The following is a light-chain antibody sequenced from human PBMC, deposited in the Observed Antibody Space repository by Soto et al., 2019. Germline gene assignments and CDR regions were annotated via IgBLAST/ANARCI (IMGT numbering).Light chain of an antibody. CDR3: QSYDSSNRWV. CDR1: SGSIASNY. Sequence: NFMLTQPHSVSASPGKTVTISCTRSSGSIASNYVQWYQQRPGSSPTTVIYEDNQRPSGVPDRFSGSIDSSSNSASLTISGLKTEDEADYYCQSYDSSNRWVFGGGTKLTV. V-gene: IGLV6-57*01. CDR2: EDN. J-gene: IGLJ3*02.